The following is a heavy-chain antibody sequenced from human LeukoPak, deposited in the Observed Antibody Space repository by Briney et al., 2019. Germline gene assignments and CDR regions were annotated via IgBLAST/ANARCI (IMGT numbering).Heavy chain of an antibody. J-gene: IGHJ6*02. CDR1: DYTFTSYG. CDR2: ISAYNGRT. CDR3: GREVYCSGGSCYPIRSGMDV. D-gene: IGHD2-15*01. V-gene: IGHV1-18*01. Sequence: ASVKVSCKASDYTFTSYGISWVRQAPGQGLEWMGRISAYNGRTNYAQKLQGRVTMTTDTSTSTAYMELRSLRSDDTAVYYCGREVYCSGGSCYPIRSGMDVWGQGTTVTVSS.